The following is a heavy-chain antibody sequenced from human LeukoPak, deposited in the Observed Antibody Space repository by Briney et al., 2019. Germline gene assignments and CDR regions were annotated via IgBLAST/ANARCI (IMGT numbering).Heavy chain of an antibody. CDR3: ARVSSGGRIFGVVNNWFDP. Sequence: NPGGSLRLSCAASGFTFSDYYMSWIRQAPGKGLEWVSYISSSGSTIYYADSVKGRFTISRDNAKNSLYLQMNSLRAEDTAVYYCARVSSGGRIFGVVNNWFDPWGQGTLVTVSS. V-gene: IGHV3-11*01. CDR1: GFTFSDYY. D-gene: IGHD3-3*01. CDR2: ISSSGSTI. J-gene: IGHJ5*02.